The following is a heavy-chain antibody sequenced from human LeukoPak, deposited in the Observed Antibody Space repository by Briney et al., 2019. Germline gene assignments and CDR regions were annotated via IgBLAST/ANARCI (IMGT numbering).Heavy chain of an antibody. D-gene: IGHD5-18*01. CDR3: AREGQDSD. V-gene: IGHV1-69*04. CDR1: GGTFSSYA. CDR2: SIPILGIA. Sequence: SVKVSCKASGGTFSSYAISWVRQAPGQGLEWMGRSIPILGIANYAQKFQGRVTITADKSTSTAYMELSSLRSEDPAVYYCAREGQDSDWGQGTLVTVSS. J-gene: IGHJ4*02.